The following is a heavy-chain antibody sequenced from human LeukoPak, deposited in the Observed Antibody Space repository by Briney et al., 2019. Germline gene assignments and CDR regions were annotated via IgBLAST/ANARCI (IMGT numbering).Heavy chain of an antibody. D-gene: IGHD1-26*01. CDR2: ISSSGSTI. V-gene: IGHV3-48*04. Sequence: PGGSLRLSCAASGFTFSSYAMSWVRQAPGKGLEWVSVISSSGSTIYYADSVKGRFTISRDNAKNSLYLQMNSLRAEDTAVYYCARDERRWELHWWGQGTLVTVSS. CDR1: GFTFSSYA. J-gene: IGHJ4*02. CDR3: ARDERRWELHW.